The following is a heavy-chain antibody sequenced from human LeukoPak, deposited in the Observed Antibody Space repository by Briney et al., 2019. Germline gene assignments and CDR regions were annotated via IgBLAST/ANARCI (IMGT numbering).Heavy chain of an antibody. J-gene: IGHJ3*02. CDR2: IYYSGST. V-gene: IGHV4-59*01. CDR1: GGSISSYY. Sequence: SETLSLTCTVSGGSISSYYWSWIRQPPGKGLEWIGDIYYSGSTNYNPSLKSRVTISVDTSKNQFSLKLSSVTAADTAVYYCARGHASDAFDIWGQGTMVTVSS. CDR3: ARGHASDAFDI.